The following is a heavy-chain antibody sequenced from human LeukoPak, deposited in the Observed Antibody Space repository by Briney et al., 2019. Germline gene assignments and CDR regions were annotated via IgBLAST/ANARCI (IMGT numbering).Heavy chain of an antibody. CDR2: IWYDESNK. CDR3: ARDGFSSSWYGRALDY. Sequence: PGRSLRLSCAASGFSSYGMHWVRQAPGKGLEWVAVIWYDESNKYYADSVKGRFTTSRDNSRNTLYLQMNSLRAEDTAVYYCARDGFSSSWYGRALDYWGQGTLVTVSS. D-gene: IGHD6-13*01. CDR1: GFSSYG. V-gene: IGHV3-33*01. J-gene: IGHJ4*02.